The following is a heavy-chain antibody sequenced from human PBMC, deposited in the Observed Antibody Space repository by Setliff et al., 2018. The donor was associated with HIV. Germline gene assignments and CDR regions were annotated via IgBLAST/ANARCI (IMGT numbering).Heavy chain of an antibody. J-gene: IGHJ6*02. Sequence: GASVKVSCKASGYSYINYAMNWVRQAPGQRLEWMGWINDGNGNTKYSQKFQGRVTITRDTSGSTAYMEMSSLRSEDTAVYYCARMGLGELDYYYGMDDRRQGTTVTVSS. CDR1: GYSYINYA. D-gene: IGHD3-16*01. V-gene: IGHV1-3*01. CDR3: ARMGLGELDYYYGMDD. CDR2: INDGNGNT.